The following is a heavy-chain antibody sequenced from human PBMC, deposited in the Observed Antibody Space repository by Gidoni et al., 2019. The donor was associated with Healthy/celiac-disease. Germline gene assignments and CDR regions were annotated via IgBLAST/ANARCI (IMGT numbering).Heavy chain of an antibody. D-gene: IGHD2-8*02. Sequence: QVQLVQSGAEVKKPGSSVKVSCKASGSTFSSYAISWVRQAPGQGLEWMGGIIPIFGTANDAQKFKGRVKITADESTSKAEMELSSLRSEDTAVYYCANSGRGGLYWNWFDPWGQGTLVTVSS. V-gene: IGHV1-69*01. CDR2: IIPIFGTA. J-gene: IGHJ5*02. CDR1: GSTFSSYA. CDR3: ANSGRGGLYWNWFDP.